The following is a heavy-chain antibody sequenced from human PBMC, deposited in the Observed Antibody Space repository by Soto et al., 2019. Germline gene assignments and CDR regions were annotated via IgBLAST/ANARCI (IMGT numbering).Heavy chain of an antibody. Sequence: PGGSLRLSCAASGFTFSSYGMHWVRQAPGKGLEWVAVIWYDGSNKYYADSVKGRFTISRDNSKNTLYLQMNSLRAEDTAVYYCATVALVAAKTAWAFDIWGQGTLVPVSS. J-gene: IGHJ3*02. CDR2: IWYDGSNK. V-gene: IGHV3-33*01. CDR1: GFTFSSYG. D-gene: IGHD2-15*01. CDR3: ATVALVAAKTAWAFDI.